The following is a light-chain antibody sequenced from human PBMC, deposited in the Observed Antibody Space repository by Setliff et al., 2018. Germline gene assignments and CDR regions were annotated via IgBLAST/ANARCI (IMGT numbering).Light chain of an antibody. CDR2: DVS. CDR3: SSYTSSSTVV. J-gene: IGLJ2*01. CDR1: SSDVGGYNY. V-gene: IGLV2-14*03. Sequence: QSVLTQPASVSGSPGQSITISCTGTSSDVGGYNYVSWYQQHPDKAPKLMIYDVSKRPSGVSNRFSGSKSGNTASLTISGLQAEDEADYYCSSYTSSSTVVFGGGTQLTVL.